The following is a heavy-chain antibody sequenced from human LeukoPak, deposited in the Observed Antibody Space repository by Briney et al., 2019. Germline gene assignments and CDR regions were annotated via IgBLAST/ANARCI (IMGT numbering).Heavy chain of an antibody. CDR2: MNPNSGST. J-gene: IGHJ6*03. Sequence: ASVKVSCKASGYTFTSYDINWVRQATGQGLEWMGWMNPNSGSTGYAQKFQGRVTMTRNTSISTAYMELSSLRSEDTAVYYCARDSGYRYYYYMDVWGKGTTVTVSS. CDR3: ARDSGYRYYYYMDV. V-gene: IGHV1-8*01. D-gene: IGHD5-12*01. CDR1: GYTFTSYD.